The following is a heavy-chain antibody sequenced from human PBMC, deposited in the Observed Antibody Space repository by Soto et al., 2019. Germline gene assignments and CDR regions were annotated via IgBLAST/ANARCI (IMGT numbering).Heavy chain of an antibody. CDR2: IRSKDYGGTT. CDR3: TRDFEYYDFWSGSY. D-gene: IGHD3-3*01. J-gene: IGHJ4*02. CDR1: GFTFGDYA. Sequence: PGGSLRLSCTASGFTFGDYAMSWFRQAPGKGLEWVGFIRSKDYGGTTEYAASVKGRFTISRDDSKSIAYLQMNSLKTEDTAVYYCTRDFEYYDFWSGSYWGQGTLVTVSS. V-gene: IGHV3-49*03.